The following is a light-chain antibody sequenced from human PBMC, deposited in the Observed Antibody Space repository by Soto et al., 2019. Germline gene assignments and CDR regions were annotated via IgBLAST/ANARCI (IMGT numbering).Light chain of an antibody. CDR2: GAS. J-gene: IGKJ1*01. V-gene: IGKV3-15*01. Sequence: EIVMTQSPATLSVSPGERATLSCRASQSISSNLAWHQRKPGQAPRVLIYGASTRATGVPARFSGSGSGTEFTLTISSLQSEDFAVYFCQHYNNWPPTWTFGQGTKV. CDR3: QHYNNWPPTWT. CDR1: QSISSN.